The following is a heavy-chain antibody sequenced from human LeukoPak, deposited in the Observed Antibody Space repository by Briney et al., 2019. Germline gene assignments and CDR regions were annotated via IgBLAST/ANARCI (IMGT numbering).Heavy chain of an antibody. V-gene: IGHV3-23*01. Sequence: GGSLRLSCAASGFTFNTYAMSWVRQAPGKGLEWVSLIIGSGNSIHYADSVKGRFTISRDNFKSTVFLQLNSLRPEDTAVYYCAKHGDNVWGSFRFGLDYWGQGTLVTVSS. CDR2: IIGSGNSI. D-gene: IGHD3-16*02. CDR1: GFTFNTYA. CDR3: AKHGDNVWGSFRFGLDY. J-gene: IGHJ4*02.